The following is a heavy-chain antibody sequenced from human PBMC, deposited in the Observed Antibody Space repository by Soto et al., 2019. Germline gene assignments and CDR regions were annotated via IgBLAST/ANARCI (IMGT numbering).Heavy chain of an antibody. V-gene: IGHV3-53*01. D-gene: IGHD1-1*01. J-gene: IGHJ3*01. Sequence: GGSLRLSCAAFGLTISGKKYVAWVRQAPGKGLEWVSGLYDVDGSFYADSVRGRFTTSSDSSKTTVYLQMNDLRPDDTAVYYCATWHEREHAYDVWGQGTTVTVS. CDR3: ATWHEREHAYDV. CDR1: GLTISGKKY. CDR2: LYDVDGS.